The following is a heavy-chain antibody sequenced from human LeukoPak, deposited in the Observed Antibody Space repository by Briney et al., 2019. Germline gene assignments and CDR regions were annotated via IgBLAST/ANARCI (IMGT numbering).Heavy chain of an antibody. J-gene: IGHJ4*02. CDR2: TYYRSKWYN. Sequence: PSQTLSLTCAISGDSVSSNGAAWNWIRQSPSRGLEWLGRTYYRSKWYNDYAVSVRGRITINPDTSKNQFSPQLNSVTPEDTAVYYCVRDGEGGLDYFDHWGQGTLVTVSS. V-gene: IGHV6-1*01. CDR1: GDSVSSNGAA. CDR3: VRDGEGGLDYFDH. D-gene: IGHD3-16*01.